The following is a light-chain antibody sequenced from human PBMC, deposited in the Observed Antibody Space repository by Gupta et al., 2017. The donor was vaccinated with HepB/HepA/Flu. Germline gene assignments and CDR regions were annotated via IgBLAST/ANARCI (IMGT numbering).Light chain of an antibody. CDR3: QQEDSTPGT. V-gene: IGKV3-20*01. CDR2: GAS. J-gene: IGKJ1*01. Sequence: VLTPSPGSRSFSPGAGTTLSCSASQRSSSSYLAWYQQKPGQAPKLLIYGASSRAAGVPERFSGSGSGRDFTLTISRLQPEDFAVYYCQQEDSTPGTFGQGTKVDI. CDR1: QRSSSSY.